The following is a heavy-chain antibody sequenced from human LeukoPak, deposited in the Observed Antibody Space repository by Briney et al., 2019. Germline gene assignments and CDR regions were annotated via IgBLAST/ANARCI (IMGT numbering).Heavy chain of an antibody. CDR1: GFTFSSYG. D-gene: IGHD1-14*01. CDR2: IWYDGSNK. J-gene: IGHJ4*02. CDR3: GRPRIPPPPPGY. V-gene: IGHV3-33*01. Sequence: TGGSLRLSCAASGFTFSSYGMHWVRRAPGKGLEWVAVIWYDGSNKYYADSVKGRFTTSRDNSKNTLYLQMNSLRAEDTAEYYVGRPRIPPPPPGYWAQGTLVTVSS.